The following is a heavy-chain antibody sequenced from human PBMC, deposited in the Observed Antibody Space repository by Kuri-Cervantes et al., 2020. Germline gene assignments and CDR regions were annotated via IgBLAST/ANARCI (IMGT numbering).Heavy chain of an antibody. D-gene: IGHD3-22*01. V-gene: IGHV1-69*06. J-gene: IGHJ5*02. CDR3: ARLSYFDSSGYYSWFDP. Sequence: SSVKVSCKASVGTFSSYAISWVRQAPGQGLEWMGGIIPIFGTANYAQKFQGRVTITADKSTSTVYMDLSSLRSEDTAVYYCARLSYFDSSGYYSWFDPWGQGTLVTVSS. CDR2: IIPIFGTA. CDR1: VGTFSSYA.